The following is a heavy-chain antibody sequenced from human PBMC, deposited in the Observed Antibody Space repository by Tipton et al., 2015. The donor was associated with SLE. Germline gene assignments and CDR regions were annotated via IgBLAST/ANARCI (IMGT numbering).Heavy chain of an antibody. Sequence: RSLRLSCAASGFTFSSYAMSWVRQAPGKGLEWVAVIWYDGSNKYYADSVKGRFTISRDNSKNTLYLQMNSLRAEDTAVYYCARDLITMYFDYWGQGTLVTVSS. CDR2: IWYDGSNK. CDR1: GFTFSSYA. V-gene: IGHV3-33*08. CDR3: ARDLITMYFDY. D-gene: IGHD3-16*01. J-gene: IGHJ4*02.